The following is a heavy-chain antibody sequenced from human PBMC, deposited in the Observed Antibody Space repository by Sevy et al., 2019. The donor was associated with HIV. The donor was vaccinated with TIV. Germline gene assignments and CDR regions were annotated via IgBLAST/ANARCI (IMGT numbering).Heavy chain of an antibody. J-gene: IGHJ6*02. Sequence: GGSLRLSCAASGFTFSSYAMHWVRQAPGKGLEWVAVISYDGSNKYYADSGKGRFTNSRDNSKNTLYLQLNSLRAEDTAVSYGARDGIIGSSTQYYYYGMDVWGQGTTVTVSS. CDR3: ARDGIIGSSTQYYYYGMDV. CDR1: GFTFSSYA. CDR2: ISYDGSNK. D-gene: IGHD6-6*01. V-gene: IGHV3-30*04.